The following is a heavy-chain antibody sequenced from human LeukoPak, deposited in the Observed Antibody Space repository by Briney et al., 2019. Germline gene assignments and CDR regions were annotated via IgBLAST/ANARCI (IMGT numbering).Heavy chain of an antibody. D-gene: IGHD1-1*01. CDR2: MSYDGREK. J-gene: IGHJ6*02. Sequence: PGRSLRLSCAASGFTFDRYVMNWVRQAPGKGLEWVAVMSYDGREKYYAESVKGRFTISRANSKNTLYLQMNSLRAEDTAVYYCAKGLDSYYYYYGMDVWGQGTTVTVSS. CDR3: AKGLDSYYYYYGMDV. CDR1: GFTFDRYV. V-gene: IGHV3-30*18.